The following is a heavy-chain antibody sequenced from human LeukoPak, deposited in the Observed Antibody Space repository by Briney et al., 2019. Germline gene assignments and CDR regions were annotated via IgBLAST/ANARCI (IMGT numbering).Heavy chain of an antibody. J-gene: IGHJ4*02. D-gene: IGHD2-15*01. CDR3: ARGFCSGGRCYLFDS. CDR2: IYSSGST. V-gene: IGHV4-4*07. CDR1: GGSFGGSY. Sequence: SETLSLTCTVSGGSFGGSYWSWIRQPAGKGLEWIGRIYSSGSTNYNPSLKSRVTMSVDTSKNQVSLKLNSVTAADTAVYYCARGFCSGGRCYLFDSWGQGTLVTVSS.